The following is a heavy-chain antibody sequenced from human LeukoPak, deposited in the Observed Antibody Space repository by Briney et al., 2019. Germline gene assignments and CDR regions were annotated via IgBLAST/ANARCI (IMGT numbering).Heavy chain of an antibody. J-gene: IGHJ3*02. CDR1: GGSLSSYY. CDR2: FYYSGST. D-gene: IGHD3-22*01. CDR3: ARESRYDSSGYYYDADAFDI. V-gene: IGHV4-59*01. Sequence: SETLSLTCIVSGGSLSSYYWSWIRQPPGKGLEWVGYFYYSGSTNYNPSLKSRVTISGDTSKNQFSLKLSSVTAADTAVYYCARESRYDSSGYYYDADAFDIWGQGTMVTVSS.